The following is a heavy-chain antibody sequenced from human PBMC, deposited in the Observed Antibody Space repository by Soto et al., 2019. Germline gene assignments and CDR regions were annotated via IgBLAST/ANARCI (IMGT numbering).Heavy chain of an antibody. CDR3: ARIIGYCRNNDCSWTFDV. V-gene: IGHV5-51*01. Sequence: LKISCKTSGYSFISYWVAWVRQLPGKGLEWMGTFYPGDSTSTYSPSFQGQVTISVDTSITTAYLQLNSLKASDTAMYYCARIIGYCRNNDCSWTFDVWGQGTMVTVSS. J-gene: IGHJ3*01. CDR1: GYSFISYW. D-gene: IGHD2-15*01. CDR2: FYPGDSTS.